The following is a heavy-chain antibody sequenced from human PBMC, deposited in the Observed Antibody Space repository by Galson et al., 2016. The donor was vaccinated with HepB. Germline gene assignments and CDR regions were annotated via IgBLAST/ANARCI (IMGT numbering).Heavy chain of an antibody. V-gene: IGHV1-69*06. CDR1: GDTFSRYT. J-gene: IGHJ4*02. CDR3: ARDRGGFGGYFDS. Sequence: SVKVSCKASGDTFSRYTISWVRQAPGQGLEWMGGIIPIFGTTDYAQKFQGRITIIADKSTTTAYMDLGSLGFDDTAIYYCARDRGGFGGYFDSWGQGTLVTVFS. D-gene: IGHD5-24*01. CDR2: IIPIFGTT.